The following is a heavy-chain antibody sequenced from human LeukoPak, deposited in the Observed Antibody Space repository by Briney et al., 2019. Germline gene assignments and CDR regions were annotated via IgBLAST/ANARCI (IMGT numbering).Heavy chain of an antibody. CDR1: GGSISSYY. J-gene: IGHJ6*03. CDR3: ARVTKTYYYYMDV. Sequence: PSETLSLTCTVSGGSISSYYWSWIRQPPGKGLEWIGYIYYSGSTNYNPSLKSRVAISVDTSKNQFSLKLSSVTAADTAVYYCARVTKTYYYYMDVWGKGTTVTVS. CDR2: IYYSGST. D-gene: IGHD2-2*01. V-gene: IGHV4-59*01.